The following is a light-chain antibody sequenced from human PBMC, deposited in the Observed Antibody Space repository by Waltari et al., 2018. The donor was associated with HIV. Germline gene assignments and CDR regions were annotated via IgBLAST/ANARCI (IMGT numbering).Light chain of an antibody. CDR3: CSYTSTTAFDV. J-gene: IGLJ1*01. V-gene: IGLV2-14*01. CDR2: EVS. Sequence: QSALTQPASVSGSPGQSVTISCTGTRSAIGGYNYVSWYQQHPGKAPNLIISEVSNRPSGVSDRFSGSKSGNTASLTISGLQAEDEADYYCCSYTSTTAFDVFGTGTRVSVL. CDR1: RSAIGGYNY.